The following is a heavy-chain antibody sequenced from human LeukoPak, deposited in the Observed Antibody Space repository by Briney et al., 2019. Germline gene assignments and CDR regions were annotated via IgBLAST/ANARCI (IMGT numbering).Heavy chain of an antibody. Sequence: ASVTVSCKASGYTFTSYGISWVRQAPGQGLEWMGWISAYNGNTNYAQNFQGRVTRTTDTSTSTAYLELTSLRSDDTAVYFCARDHPQYRSRGYSGYGTFDYWGQGTLVTVSS. D-gene: IGHD5-12*01. J-gene: IGHJ4*02. V-gene: IGHV1-18*01. CDR2: ISAYNGNT. CDR1: GYTFTSYG. CDR3: ARDHPQYRSRGYSGYGTFDY.